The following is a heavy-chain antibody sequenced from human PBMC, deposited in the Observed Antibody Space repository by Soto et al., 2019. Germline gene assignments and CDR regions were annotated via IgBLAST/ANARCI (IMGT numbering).Heavy chain of an antibody. CDR3: ARDPHFDGSSSFGSLGNWFDP. CDR1: GGKVSSNSAA. D-gene: IGHD6-6*01. J-gene: IGHJ5*02. CDR2: TYYRSKWYN. V-gene: IGHV6-1*01. Sequence: PXQPLYLTFAISGGKVSSNSAACNLMRHSPSRGLEWLGRTYYRSKWYNDYAVSVKSRITINPDTSKNQFSLQLNSVTPDDTAVYYCARDPHFDGSSSFGSLGNWFDPWGQGTLVTVSS.